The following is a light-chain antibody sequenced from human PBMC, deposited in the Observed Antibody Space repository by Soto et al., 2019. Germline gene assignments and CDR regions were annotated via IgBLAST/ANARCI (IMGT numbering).Light chain of an antibody. CDR1: HSITNN. CDR3: QHYGDWPPYT. V-gene: IGKV3-15*01. J-gene: IGKJ2*01. Sequence: EIVMTQSPATLSVSPGDRATLSCRASHSITNNLAWYQHRPGRAPRLLIYGASTRASGIPARFSGSGSGTDSTLTINNLQPEDFAVYYCQHYGDWPPYTFGQGTNLDIK. CDR2: GAS.